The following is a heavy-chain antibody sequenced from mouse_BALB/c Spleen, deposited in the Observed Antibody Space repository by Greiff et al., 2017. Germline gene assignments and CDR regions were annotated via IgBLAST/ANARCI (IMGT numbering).Heavy chain of an antibody. J-gene: IGHJ2*01. CDR1: GFNIKDTY. CDR2: IDPANGNT. CDR3: ARLGYGNYPYFDY. V-gene: IGHV14-3*02. Sequence: EVQLQQSGAELVKPGASVKLSCTASGFNIKDTYMHWVKQRPEQGLEWIGRIDPANGNTKYDPKFQGKATITADTSSNTAYLQLSSLTSEDTAVYYCARLGYGNYPYFDYWGQGTTLTVSS. D-gene: IGHD2-1*01.